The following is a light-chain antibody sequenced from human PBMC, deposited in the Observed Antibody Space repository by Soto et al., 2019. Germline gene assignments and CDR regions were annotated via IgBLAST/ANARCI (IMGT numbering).Light chain of an antibody. Sequence: QSVLTQPPSASGSPGPSVTISCTGTSSDVGGYNYVSWYQQHPGKAPILMIYEVSTRPSGVPDRLSGSKSGNTAPLTVSGLQPEDEADYYCSSYAGSNKSVVGTGTKVTVL. J-gene: IGLJ1*01. CDR1: SSDVGGYNY. CDR3: SSYAGSNKSV. V-gene: IGLV2-8*01. CDR2: EVS.